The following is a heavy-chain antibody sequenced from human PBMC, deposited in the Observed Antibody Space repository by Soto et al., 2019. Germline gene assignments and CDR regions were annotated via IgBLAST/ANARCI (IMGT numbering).Heavy chain of an antibody. D-gene: IGHD3-22*01. V-gene: IGHV1-46*01. CDR2: INPSGGST. J-gene: IGHJ6*02. CDR1: GYTFTIYY. Sequence: ASVKVSCKASGYTFTIYYIHWVRQAPGQGLEWMGLINPSGGSTSYAQKFQGRVTMTGDTATTTVYMELSSLRSEDTAVYYCARSDYDSSGYSRMSGYYYYYGLDVWGQGTTVTVSS. CDR3: ARSDYDSSGYSRMSGYYYYYGLDV.